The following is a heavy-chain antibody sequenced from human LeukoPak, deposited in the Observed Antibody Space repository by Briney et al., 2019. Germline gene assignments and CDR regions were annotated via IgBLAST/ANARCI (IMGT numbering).Heavy chain of an antibody. CDR3: ANQNSVTLSYYLDY. CDR1: GLTFGNYG. Sequence: QSGGSLRLSCAASGLTFGNYGMHWVRQAPGKGLEWVAFVRNDVSNAYYADSVKGRFTISRDNSQNTLYLQMNTLRPEDTAVYFCANQNSVTLSYYLDYWGQGTLVTVSS. J-gene: IGHJ4*02. CDR2: VRNDVSNA. V-gene: IGHV3-30*02. D-gene: IGHD2-21*02.